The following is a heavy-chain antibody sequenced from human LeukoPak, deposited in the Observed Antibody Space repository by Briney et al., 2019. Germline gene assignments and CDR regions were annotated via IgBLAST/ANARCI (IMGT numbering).Heavy chain of an antibody. CDR1: GFTFSYYS. D-gene: IGHD2-2*01. V-gene: IGHV3-48*01. CDR2: ISSSGTTI. J-gene: IGHJ4*02. Sequence: GGSLRLSCAAPGFTFSYYSMHWVRQAPGKGLEWVSYISSSGTTIYYADSVKGRFTISRDNSKNTLYLQMNSLRAEDTAVYYCAKDGYCSSTSCYPAPYWGQGTLVTVSS. CDR3: AKDGYCSSTSCYPAPY.